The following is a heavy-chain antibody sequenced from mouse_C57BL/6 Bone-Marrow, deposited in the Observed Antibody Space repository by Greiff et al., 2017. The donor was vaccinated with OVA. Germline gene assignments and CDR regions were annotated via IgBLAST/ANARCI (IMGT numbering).Heavy chain of an antibody. CDR1: GYTFTDYY. D-gene: IGHD1-1*01. CDR3: ARCGSSYNYYAMDY. J-gene: IGHJ4*01. Sequence: VQLQQSGAELVRPGASVKLSCKASGYTFTDYYINWVKQRPGQGLEWIARIYPGSGNTYYNEKFKGKATLTAEKSSSTAYMQLSSLTSEDSAVYFCARCGSSYNYYAMDYWGQGTSVTVSS. V-gene: IGHV1-76*01. CDR2: IYPGSGNT.